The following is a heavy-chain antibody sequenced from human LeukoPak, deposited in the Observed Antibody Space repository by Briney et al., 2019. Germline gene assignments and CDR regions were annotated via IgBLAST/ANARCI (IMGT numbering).Heavy chain of an antibody. V-gene: IGHV4-59*12. CDR2: IYYSGST. CDR3: TTEPPVVINYYYYYYMDV. CDR1: GGSISSYY. Sequence: SETLSLTCTVSGGSISSYYWSWIRQPPGKGLEWIGYIYYSGSTNYNPSLKSRVTISLDTSKNQFSLKLSSVTAEDTAVYYCTTEPPVVINYYYYYYMDVWGKGTTVTVSS. J-gene: IGHJ6*03. D-gene: IGHD3-22*01.